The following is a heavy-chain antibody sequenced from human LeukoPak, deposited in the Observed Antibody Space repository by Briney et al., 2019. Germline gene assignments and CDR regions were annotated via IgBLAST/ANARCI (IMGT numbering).Heavy chain of an antibody. V-gene: IGHV1-18*01. D-gene: IGHD3-3*01. CDR2: ISAYNGNT. CDR3: ARGEGGRSYDFWSGYYFFDY. J-gene: IGHJ4*02. Sequence: GASVKVSCKASGYTFTSYGISWVRQAPGQGLEWMGWISAYNGNTNYAQKLQGRVTMTTDTSTSTAYMELRSLRSDDTAVYYCARGEGGRSYDFWSGYYFFDYWGQGTLVTVSS. CDR1: GYTFTSYG.